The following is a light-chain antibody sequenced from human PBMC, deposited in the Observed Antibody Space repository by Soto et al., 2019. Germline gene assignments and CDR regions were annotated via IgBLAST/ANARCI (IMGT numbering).Light chain of an antibody. Sequence: MVITQPHSIPSAPAGGATIICKSSQSVLYSSNVSNYLAWYQQKPGQPPRALIYGASTRASVVPDRFSGSGSGTDFTLTISSLQAEDVAVYYCQQYDTSPFTFGGGTKVDIK. J-gene: IGKJ4*02. V-gene: IGKV4-1*01. CDR1: QSVLYSSNVSNY. CDR2: GAS. CDR3: QQYDTSPFT.